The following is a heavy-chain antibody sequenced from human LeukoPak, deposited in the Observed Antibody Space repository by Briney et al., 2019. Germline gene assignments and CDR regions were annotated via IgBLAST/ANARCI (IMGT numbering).Heavy chain of an antibody. J-gene: IGHJ4*02. CDR1: GFTYSSYW. V-gene: IGHV3-7*01. CDR3: ARDWSSGQEYSGCIDY. Sequence: PGGSLRLSCAASGFTYSSYWMTWVRQAPGKGLEWVANINQDGSEKDYVDSVRGRFTISRDNAKNSLHLQMSSLRAEDTAMYFCARDWSSGQEYSGCIDYWGQGTLVTVSS. CDR2: INQDGSEK. D-gene: IGHD5-12*01.